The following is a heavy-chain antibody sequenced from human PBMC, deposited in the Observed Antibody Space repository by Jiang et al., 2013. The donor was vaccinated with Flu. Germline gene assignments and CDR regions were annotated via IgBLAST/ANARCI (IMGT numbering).Heavy chain of an antibody. CDR1: GFTSTTHS. CDR3: ARSSTWTDGYFDY. J-gene: IGHJ4*03. CDR2: ISRSGSEI. D-gene: IGHD2-2*01. V-gene: IGHV3-21*01. Sequence: VQLVESGGGLVKPGGSLRLSCAASGFTSTTHSMNWVRQAPGKGLEWVSLISRSGSEIYYGDSVRGRFTISRDNAKNSLYLQMDSLRVEDTAVYYCARSSTWTDGYFDY.